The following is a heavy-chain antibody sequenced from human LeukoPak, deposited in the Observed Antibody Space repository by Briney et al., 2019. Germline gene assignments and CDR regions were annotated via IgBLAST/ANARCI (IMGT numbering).Heavy chain of an antibody. D-gene: IGHD3-10*01. CDR1: GYTFTGYY. V-gene: IGHV1-2*02. Sequence: GASVKVSCKASGYTFTGYYMHWVRQAPGQGLEWMGWINPNSGGTNYAQKFQGRVTMTRDTSISTAYMELSRLRSDDTAVYYCARGDTAWYYYGSGSGYFDYWGQGTLVTVSS. J-gene: IGHJ4*02. CDR2: INPNSGGT. CDR3: ARGDTAWYYYGSGSGYFDY.